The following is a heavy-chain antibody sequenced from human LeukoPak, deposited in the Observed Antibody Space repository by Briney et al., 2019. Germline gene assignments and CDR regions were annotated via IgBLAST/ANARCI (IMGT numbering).Heavy chain of an antibody. Sequence: ASVKVSCKVSGYTLTELSMHWVRQAPGKGLEWMGGFDPEDGETIYAQKFQGRVTMTEDTSTDTAYMELSSLRSEDTAVYYCATDWDSSGYNWFDPWGQGTLVTVSS. CDR3: ATDWDSSGYNWFDP. J-gene: IGHJ5*02. V-gene: IGHV1-24*01. CDR1: GYTLTELS. CDR2: FDPEDGET. D-gene: IGHD3-22*01.